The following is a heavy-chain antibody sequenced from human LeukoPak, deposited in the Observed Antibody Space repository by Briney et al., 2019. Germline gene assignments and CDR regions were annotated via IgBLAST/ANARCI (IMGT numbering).Heavy chain of an antibody. V-gene: IGHV4-39*07. CDR2: IYYSGST. CDR3: CGSGWFAGPFGY. J-gene: IGHJ4*02. D-gene: IGHD6-19*01. Sequence: SETLSLTCTVSGGSISSSSYYWGWIRQPPGKGLEWIGSIYYSGSTYYNPSLKSRVTISVDTSKNQFSLKLTSVTAADTAVYYCCGSGWFAGPFGYWGQGALVTVSS. CDR1: GGSISSSSYY.